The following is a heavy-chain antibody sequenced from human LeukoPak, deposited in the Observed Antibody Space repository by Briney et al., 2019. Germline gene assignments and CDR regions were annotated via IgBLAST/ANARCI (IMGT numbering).Heavy chain of an antibody. J-gene: IGHJ4*02. D-gene: IGHD6-19*01. V-gene: IGHV3-7*01. Sequence: GGSLRLSCAASGSTFSSYWMSWVRQAPGRGLEWVANIKQDGSEKYYVDSVKGRFTISRDNAKNSLYLQMNSLRAEDTAVYYCARAWQWLVTKGGYFDYWGQGTLVTVSS. CDR2: IKQDGSEK. CDR3: ARAWQWLVTKGGYFDY. CDR1: GSTFSSYW.